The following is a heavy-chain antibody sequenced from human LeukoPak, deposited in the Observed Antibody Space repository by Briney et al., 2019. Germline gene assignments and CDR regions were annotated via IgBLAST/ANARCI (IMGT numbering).Heavy chain of an antibody. J-gene: IGHJ3*02. CDR3: TTAVTIIGAFDI. D-gene: IGHD3-3*01. CDR1: GFTFSNAW. V-gene: IGHV3-15*01. Sequence: GGSLRLSCAASGFTFSNAWMSWVHQAPGKGLEWVGRIKSKTDGGTTDYAAPVKGRFTISRDDSKNTLYLQMNSLKTEDTAVYYCTTAVTIIGAFDIWGQGTMVTVSS. CDR2: IKSKTDGGTT.